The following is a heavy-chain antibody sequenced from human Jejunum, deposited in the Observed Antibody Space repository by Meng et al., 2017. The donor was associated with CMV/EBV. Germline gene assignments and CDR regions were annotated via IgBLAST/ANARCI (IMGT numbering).Heavy chain of an antibody. J-gene: IGHJ6*02. CDR2: INLDGREK. V-gene: IGHV3-7*01. CDR3: ARGSYDFWSGYQNFWRGYLPYGMDV. Sequence: VRPAPGKGLEWVANINLDGREKNYVDFVKGRFTISRDNAKNSVFLQMNSLRAEDTAVYYCARGSYDFWSGYQNFWRGYLPYGMDVWGQGTTVTVSS. D-gene: IGHD3-3*01.